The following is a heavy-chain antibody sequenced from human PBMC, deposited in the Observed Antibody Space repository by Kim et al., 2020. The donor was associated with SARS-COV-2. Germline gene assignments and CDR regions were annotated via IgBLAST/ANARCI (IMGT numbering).Heavy chain of an antibody. D-gene: IGHD3-16*01. J-gene: IGHJ3*02. CDR2: ITKTSTTI. Sequence: GGSLRLSCATSGFTFSAYDMNWVRQAPGKGLEWLSFITKTSTTIYYADSVKGRFTISRDNAKNSLYPQMDSLRDEDTAVYYCVRDRMGGAFDIWGQGTMVTVSS. CDR1: GFTFSAYD. V-gene: IGHV3-48*02. CDR3: VRDRMGGAFDI.